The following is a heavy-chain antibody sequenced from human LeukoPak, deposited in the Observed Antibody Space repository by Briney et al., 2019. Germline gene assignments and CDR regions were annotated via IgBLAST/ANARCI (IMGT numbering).Heavy chain of an antibody. V-gene: IGHV3-23*01. CDR1: GFSFSSYA. D-gene: IGHD3-22*01. J-gene: IGHJ4*02. CDR2: ISNSGDTT. CDR3: AEGGVCHDGSNHGDFDY. Sequence: GGSLRLSCAASGFSFSSYAMSWVRQAPGKGLEWVSSISNSGDTTDYAEPVKGRFTISRDNSKNTLYPQMNSLRAEDTAVYSCAEGGVCHDGSNHGDFDYWGQGTLVTVSS.